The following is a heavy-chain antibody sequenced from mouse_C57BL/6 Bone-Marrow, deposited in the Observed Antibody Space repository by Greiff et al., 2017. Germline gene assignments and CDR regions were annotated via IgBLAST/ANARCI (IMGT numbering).Heavy chain of an antibody. CDR3: SSFDGNYFDF. CDR2: IDPEIGVT. V-gene: IGHV14-4*01. Sequence: VQLQQSGAELVRPGASVKWTCTASGFNIKDDYIHWVKQRPEQGLEWIGWIDPEIGVTEYASKFLGKATITSDTSSNTAYLQLSSLTSEDTAVYYCSSFDGNYFDFWGQGTPLAVAS. D-gene: IGHD2-3*01. J-gene: IGHJ2*01. CDR1: GFNIKDDY.